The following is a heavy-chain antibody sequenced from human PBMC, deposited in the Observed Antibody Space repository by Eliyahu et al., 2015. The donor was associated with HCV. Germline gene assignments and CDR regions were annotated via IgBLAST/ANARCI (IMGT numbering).Heavy chain of an antibody. D-gene: IGHD5-24*01. V-gene: IGHV1-69*01. J-gene: IGHJ4*02. Sequence: QVQLVQSGAEVKKPGSSVKVSCKASGGTFSSYAISWVRQAPGQGLEWMGGIIPMFGRANYAQKFQGRVTIIADESTRTAYMELSSLRSDDTAVYYCATHSSDRFVERARPFDYWGQGTLITVSS. CDR2: IIPMFGRA. CDR1: GGTFSSYA. CDR3: ATHSSDRFVERARPFDY.